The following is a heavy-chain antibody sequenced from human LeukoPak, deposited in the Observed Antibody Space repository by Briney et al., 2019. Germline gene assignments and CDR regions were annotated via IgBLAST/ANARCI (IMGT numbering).Heavy chain of an antibody. J-gene: IGHJ4*02. D-gene: IGHD3-10*01. CDR3: ASTVVGSETYYNDH. Sequence: PGGSLRLSYAASGFTFSNFGMHWVRQARGKGLEWVAIIWYDGSNKYYADSVKGRFTVSRDNSKNTLYLQMNSLRAEDTAVYYCASTVVGSETYYNDHWGQGTLVSVSS. V-gene: IGHV3-33*01. CDR2: IWYDGSNK. CDR1: GFTFSNFG.